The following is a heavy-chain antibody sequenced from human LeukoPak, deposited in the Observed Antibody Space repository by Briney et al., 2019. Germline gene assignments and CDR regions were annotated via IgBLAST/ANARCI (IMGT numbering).Heavy chain of an antibody. D-gene: IGHD2-15*01. CDR1: GFTFSSYE. CDR3: ARAPFRYCSGGSCTLGDY. Sequence: GGSLRLSCAASGFTFSSYEMNWVRQAPGKGLEWVSYITSSGTYTNYADSVKGRFTISRDNAKNSLYLQMNSLRAEDTAVYYCARAPFRYCSGGSCTLGDYWGQGTLVTVSS. J-gene: IGHJ4*02. CDR2: ITSSGTYT. V-gene: IGHV3-48*03.